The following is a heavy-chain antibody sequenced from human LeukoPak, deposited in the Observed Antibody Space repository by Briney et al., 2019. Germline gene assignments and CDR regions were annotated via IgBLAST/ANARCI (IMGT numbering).Heavy chain of an antibody. J-gene: IGHJ4*02. CDR2: IRSKAYGGTT. D-gene: IGHD5-24*01. CDR3: TRPRWLQFFLVTVKNDY. CDR1: GFTFGDYA. V-gene: IGHV3-49*03. Sequence: GGSLRLSCTASGFTFGDYAMSWFRQAPGKGLEGVGFIRSKAYGGTTEYAASVKGRFTISRDDSKSIAYLQMNSLKTEDTAVYYCTRPRWLQFFLVTVKNDYWGQGTLVTVSS.